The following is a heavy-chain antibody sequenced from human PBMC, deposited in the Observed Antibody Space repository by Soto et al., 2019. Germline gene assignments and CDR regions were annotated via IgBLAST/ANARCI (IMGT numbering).Heavy chain of an antibody. D-gene: IGHD3-22*01. CDR2: ISPNNGNT. CDR3: ARDRSYYDSSGYDY. CDR1: GYIFTDYY. V-gene: IGHV1-18*04. J-gene: IGHJ4*02. Sequence: EASVQVSCKASGYIFTDYYMHWVRQAPGQELEWMGWISPNNGNTNYAQKLQGRVTMTTDTSTSTAYMELRSLRSDDTAVYYCARDRSYYDSSGYDYWGQGTLVTVSS.